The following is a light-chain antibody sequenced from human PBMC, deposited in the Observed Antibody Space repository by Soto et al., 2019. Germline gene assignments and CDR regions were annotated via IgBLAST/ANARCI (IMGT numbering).Light chain of an antibody. CDR2: WAS. CDR3: QQHYSTPPT. J-gene: IGKJ1*01. V-gene: IGKV4-1*01. Sequence: DIVMTQSPDSLAVSLGERATIKCNSSQSVLYSSNNKNYLAWYQQKPGQPPKLLIYWASTRESGVPDRFSGSGSGTDFTLTIRSLQAEDVAVYYCQQHYSTPPTFGQGTKVEIK. CDR1: QSVLYSSNNKNY.